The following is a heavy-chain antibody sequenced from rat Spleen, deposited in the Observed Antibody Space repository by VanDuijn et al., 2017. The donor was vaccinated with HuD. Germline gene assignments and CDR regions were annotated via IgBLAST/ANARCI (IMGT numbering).Heavy chain of an antibody. CDR3: ATDALAY. CDR1: GITFSNYY. J-gene: IGHJ2*01. V-gene: IGHV5-27*01. Sequence: EVQLVESDGGLVQPGRSLKLSCAASGITFSNYYMAWVRQAPTKGLEWVAYINTGGGITYYRDSVKGRFTISRDNAKSTLYLQMDSLRSEDTATYYCATDALAYWGQGVMVTVSS. CDR2: INTGGGIT.